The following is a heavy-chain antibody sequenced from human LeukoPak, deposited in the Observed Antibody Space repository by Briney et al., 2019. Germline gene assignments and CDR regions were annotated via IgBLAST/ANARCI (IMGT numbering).Heavy chain of an antibody. J-gene: IGHJ6*03. CDR2: IIPIFGTA. D-gene: IGHD6-6*01. CDR1: GGTFSSYA. CDR3: ARDDAARRPYYYYYYMDV. V-gene: IGHV1-69*05. Sequence: ASVKVSCKASGGTFSSYAISWVRQAPGQGLEWMGGIIPIFGTANYAQKFQGRVTITTDESTSTAYMELSSLRSEDTAVYYCARDDAARRPYYYYYYMDVWGKGTTVTVSS.